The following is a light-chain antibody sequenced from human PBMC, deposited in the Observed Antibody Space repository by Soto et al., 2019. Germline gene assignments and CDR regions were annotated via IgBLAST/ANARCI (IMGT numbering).Light chain of an antibody. CDR1: SSDVGGYNF. V-gene: IGLV2-14*01. CDR2: EVT. CDR3: SSYTSRNTLA. Sequence: QSVLTQPASVSGSPGQSITISCTGTSSDVGGYNFVSWYQQHPGKAPKLMIYEVTDWPSGVSNRFSGSKSGSTASLTISGLQAEDEADYYCSSYTSRNTLAFGGGTKLTVL. J-gene: IGLJ2*01.